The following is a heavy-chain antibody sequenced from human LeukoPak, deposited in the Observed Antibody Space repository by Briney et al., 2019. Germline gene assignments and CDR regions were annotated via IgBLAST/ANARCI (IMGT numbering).Heavy chain of an antibody. CDR2: IRSKANSYST. D-gene: IGHD5-24*01. Sequence: GGSLRLSCAASGFIFSDSAMHWVRQASGKGLELVGRIRSKANSYSTAYAASLEGRFTVSRDESKNTAYLQMNSLKTEDTAVYYCTRASRDGYNAPYDYWGQGTLVTVSS. CDR3: TRASRDGYNAPYDY. V-gene: IGHV3-73*01. CDR1: GFIFSDSA. J-gene: IGHJ4*02.